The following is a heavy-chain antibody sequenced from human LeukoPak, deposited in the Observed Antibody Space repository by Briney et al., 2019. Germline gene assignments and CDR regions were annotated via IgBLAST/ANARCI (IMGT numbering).Heavy chain of an antibody. CDR2: INHSGST. V-gene: IGHV4-34*01. Sequence: SETLSLTCAVYGGSFSGDYWSWVRQPPGKGLEWIGEINHSGSTNYNPSLKSRVTISVDTSKNQFSLKLSSVTAADTAVYYCARSYAHDYWGQGTLVTVSS. CDR1: GGSFSGDY. J-gene: IGHJ4*02. D-gene: IGHD2-2*01. CDR3: ARSYAHDY.